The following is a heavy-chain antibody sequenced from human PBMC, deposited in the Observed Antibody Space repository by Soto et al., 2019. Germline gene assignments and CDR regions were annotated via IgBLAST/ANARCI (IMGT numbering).Heavy chain of an antibody. CDR3: ASDSQSWYFEL. CDR1: GYTFTSDG. Sequence: QVQLVQSGAEVKKPGASVKVSCKASGYTFTSDGISWVRQAPRQGLEWMGWISASSGNTNYAQTLQGRVTMTTDTSTSTAYMELRSLSSDDTAVYYCASDSQSWYFELWGRGTLVTVSS. V-gene: IGHV1-18*01. CDR2: ISASSGNT. J-gene: IGHJ2*01.